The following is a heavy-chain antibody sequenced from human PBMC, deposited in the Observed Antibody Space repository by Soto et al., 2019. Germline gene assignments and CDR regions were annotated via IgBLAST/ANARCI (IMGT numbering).Heavy chain of an antibody. CDR3: AREGSYYYYGMDV. CDR2: IYSGGST. J-gene: IGHJ6*02. Sequence: PGGSLRLSCVASGFTVSSNYMSWVRQAPGKGLEWVSVIYSGGSTYYADSVKGRFTISRDNYKNTLYLQMNSLRAEDTAVYYCAREGSYYYYGMDVWGQGTTVTVSS. CDR1: GFTVSSNY. V-gene: IGHV3-53*01.